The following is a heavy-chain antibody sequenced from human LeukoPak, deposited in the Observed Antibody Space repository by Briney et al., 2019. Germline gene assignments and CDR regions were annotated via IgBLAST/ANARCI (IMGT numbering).Heavy chain of an antibody. CDR3: AKKDY. J-gene: IGHJ4*02. CDR2: ISGSGGST. CDR1: GLTFSSYA. V-gene: IGHV3-23*01. Sequence: GGSLSLSCAASGLTFSSYAMSWGRPAPGKGLEWVSAISGSGGSTYYADSVKCRFTISRDNSKNTLYLQMTSLRVEDTAVYYCAKKDYWGQGTLVTVSS.